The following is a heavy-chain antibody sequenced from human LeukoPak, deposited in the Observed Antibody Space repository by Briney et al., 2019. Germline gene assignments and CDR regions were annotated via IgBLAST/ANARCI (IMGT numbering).Heavy chain of an antibody. CDR2: ISGSGGST. D-gene: IGHD1-14*01. CDR1: GYTFTSYA. J-gene: IGHJ4*02. V-gene: IGHV3-23*01. Sequence: GASVKVSCKASGYTFTSYAMSWVRQAPGKGLEWVSAISGSGGSTYYADSVKGRFTISRDNSKNTLYLQMNSLRAEDTAVYYCEVSGYWGQGTLVTVSS. CDR3: EVSGY.